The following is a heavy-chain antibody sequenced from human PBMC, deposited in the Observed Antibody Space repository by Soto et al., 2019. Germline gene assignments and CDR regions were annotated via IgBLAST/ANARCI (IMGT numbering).Heavy chain of an antibody. Sequence: QVQLVQSGAEVKKPGSSVKVSCKASGGTFSSYTISWVRQAPGQGLEWMGRIIPILGIANYAQKFQGRVTITADKAQGTAYMELSRLRSEDTAVYYCALDYYDSMMDYCGMDVWGQGTTVTVSS. CDR2: IIPILGIA. J-gene: IGHJ6*02. CDR1: GGTFSSYT. V-gene: IGHV1-69*02. CDR3: ALDYYDSMMDYCGMDV. D-gene: IGHD3-22*01.